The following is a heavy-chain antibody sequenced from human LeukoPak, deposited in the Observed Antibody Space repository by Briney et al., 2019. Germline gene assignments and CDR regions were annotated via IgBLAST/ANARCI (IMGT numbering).Heavy chain of an antibody. CDR1: GFTFSSYA. Sequence: PGGSLRLSCAASGFTFSSYAMSWVRQAPGKGLEWVSAISGSGGSTYYADSVKGRFTISRDNSKNTLYLQMDSLRAEDTAVYYCAKAYGGSGWYYFDYWGQGTLVTVSS. D-gene: IGHD6-19*01. CDR2: ISGSGGST. CDR3: AKAYGGSGWYYFDY. J-gene: IGHJ4*02. V-gene: IGHV3-23*01.